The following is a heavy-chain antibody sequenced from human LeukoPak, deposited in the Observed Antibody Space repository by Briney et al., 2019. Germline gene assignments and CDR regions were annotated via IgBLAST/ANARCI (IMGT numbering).Heavy chain of an antibody. D-gene: IGHD3-10*01. CDR3: ARDNLWFGELLLNQNWFDH. V-gene: IGHV1-18*01. J-gene: IGHJ5*02. Sequence: ASVRVSCKASGYTFTIYGISWVRQAPGQGRERMGWISAYNGNTNYTQKLQGRVTMTTDTSTSTAYMELRSLRSDDTAVYYCARDNLWFGELLLNQNWFDHWGQGTLVTVSS. CDR2: ISAYNGNT. CDR1: GYTFTIYG.